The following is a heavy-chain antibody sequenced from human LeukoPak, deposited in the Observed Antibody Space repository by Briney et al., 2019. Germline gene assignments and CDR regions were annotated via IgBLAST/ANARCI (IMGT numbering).Heavy chain of an antibody. CDR1: GFTFSNYG. V-gene: IGHV3-30*02. CDR2: IRYDGSNK. J-gene: IGHJ4*02. Sequence: GGSLRLSCAASGFTFSNYGMHWVRQAPGKGLEWVAFIRYDGSNKYYADSVKGRFPISRDNFKNTLYLQMNSLRTEDTAVYYCAKGQEVGANEGSDYWGQGTLVIVSS. CDR3: AKGQEVGANEGSDY. D-gene: IGHD1-26*01.